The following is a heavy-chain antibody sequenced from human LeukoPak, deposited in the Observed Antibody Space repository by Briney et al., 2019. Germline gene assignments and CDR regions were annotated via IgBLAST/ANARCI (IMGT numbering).Heavy chain of an antibody. CDR1: GFSFRSFW. CDR2: INSDGSST. Sequence: GGSLRLSCAASGFSFRSFWMHWVRQGPGKGLVWVSRINSDGSSTSYADSVKGRFTISRDNAQNTLYLQMNTLRVEDTAVYYCARGGDSGYDSPDYWGQGTLVTVSS. D-gene: IGHD5-12*01. V-gene: IGHV3-74*01. CDR3: ARGGDSGYDSPDY. J-gene: IGHJ4*02.